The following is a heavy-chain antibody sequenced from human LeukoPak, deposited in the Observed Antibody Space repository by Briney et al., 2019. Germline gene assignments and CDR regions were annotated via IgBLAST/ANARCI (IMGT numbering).Heavy chain of an antibody. J-gene: IGHJ4*02. CDR1: GFTFNIFE. CDR3: VRDCCASGSYDY. CDR2: ISSSGSTI. D-gene: IGHD3-10*01. V-gene: IGHV3-48*03. Sequence: GGSLRLSCAASGFTFNIFEMNWVRQAPGKGLEWVSYISSSGSTIYYADSMKGRFTISRDNAKNSLYLQMNSLRAEDTAVYYCVRDCCASGSYDYWGQGALVTVSS.